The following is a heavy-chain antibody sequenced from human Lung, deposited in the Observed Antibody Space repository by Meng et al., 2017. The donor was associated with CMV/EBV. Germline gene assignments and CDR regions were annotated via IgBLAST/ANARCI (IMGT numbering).Heavy chain of an antibody. V-gene: IGHV1-2*02. CDR2: MNPNSGGT. J-gene: IGHJ4*02. Sequence: ASVXVSCKASGYTFSDYYMHCVRQPPGQGLEWMGWMNPNSGGTNYAQKFQGRVTMTRDTSISTAYLELSRLRSDDTAVYYCAREDYHDSTSYQVFDYWGQGTLVTVSS. CDR3: AREDYHDSTSYQVFDY. D-gene: IGHD3-22*01. CDR1: GYTFSDYY.